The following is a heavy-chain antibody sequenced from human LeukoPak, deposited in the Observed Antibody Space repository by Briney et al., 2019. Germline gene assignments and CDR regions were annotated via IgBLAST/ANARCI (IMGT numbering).Heavy chain of an antibody. D-gene: IGHD4-23*01. Sequence: GASVKVSCKASGYSFTFYYINWVRQAPGQGLEWMGRINPNSGGTYYAQKFQGRVTMTGDKNISTAYMELSRLRSDDTAVYYCAREGGNYDGFDIWGQGTLVTVSS. CDR1: GYSFTFYY. CDR2: INPNSGGT. CDR3: AREGGNYDGFDI. J-gene: IGHJ3*02. V-gene: IGHV1-2*06.